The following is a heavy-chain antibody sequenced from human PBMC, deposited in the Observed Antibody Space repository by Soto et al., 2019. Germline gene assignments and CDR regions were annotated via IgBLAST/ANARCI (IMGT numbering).Heavy chain of an antibody. V-gene: IGHV3-23*01. Sequence: PGGSLRLSCAASGFTFSSYAMIWVRQAPGKGLEWVSAISGSGGSTYYADSVKGRFTISRDNSKNTLYLQMNSLRAEDTAVYYCAKDRPYSTSSGYWFEPWGQGTLVTVSS. CDR1: GFTFSSYA. CDR3: AKDRPYSTSSGYWFEP. J-gene: IGHJ5*02. D-gene: IGHD6-13*01. CDR2: ISGSGGST.